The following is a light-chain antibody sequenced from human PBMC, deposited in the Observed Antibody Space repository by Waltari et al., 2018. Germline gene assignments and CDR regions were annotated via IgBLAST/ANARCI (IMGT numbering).Light chain of an antibody. CDR1: QSVLYSSNNKNY. CDR3: QQYYSIPWT. J-gene: IGKJ1*01. Sequence: EIVMTQSPDSLAVSLGERATIHCKSSQSVLYSSNNKNYLAWYQQKPGQPPKLLIYWASTRESGVPDRFSGSGSGTDFTLTISSLQAEDVAVYYCQQYYSIPWTFGQGTKVEIK. CDR2: WAS. V-gene: IGKV4-1*01.